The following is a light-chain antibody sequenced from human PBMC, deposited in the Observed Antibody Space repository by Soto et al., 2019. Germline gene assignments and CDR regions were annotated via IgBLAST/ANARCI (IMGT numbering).Light chain of an antibody. V-gene: IGKV1-39*01. J-gene: IGKJ2*01. CDR1: QSVTTY. CDR3: QQSYSLPYT. Sequence: DIQMTQSPPALSASVGDRVTITCRSSQSVTTYFNWDLQKPGKAPQLLIFGTSNLQSGVSSRFAAGGFATHFHLNITDVQPEDSATYYCQQSYSLPYTFGQGTRLEIK. CDR2: GTS.